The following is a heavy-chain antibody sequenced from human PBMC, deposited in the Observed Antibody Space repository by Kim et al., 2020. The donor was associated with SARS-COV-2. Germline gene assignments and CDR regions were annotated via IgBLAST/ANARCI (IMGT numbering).Heavy chain of an antibody. CDR1: GINFSYYY. V-gene: IGHV3-11*05. CDR3: VRVAVGGSSWYYFDS. D-gene: IGHD6-13*01. J-gene: IGHJ4*02. CDR2: ISSSGSYT. Sequence: GGSLRLSCEASGINFSYYYMSWIRQAPGKGLEWVSYISSSGSYTKYADSLKGRFTISRDNAENSLYLEMNSLRPEDTAVYYCVRVAVGGSSWYYFDSWGRGTLVTVSS.